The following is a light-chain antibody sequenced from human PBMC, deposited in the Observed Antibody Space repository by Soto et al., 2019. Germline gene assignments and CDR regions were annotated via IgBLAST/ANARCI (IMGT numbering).Light chain of an antibody. J-gene: IGKJ4*01. CDR3: MQALQTPA. CDR1: QSLLHSNGYNY. V-gene: IGKV2-28*01. CDR2: LGS. Sequence: DIVMNQSPLSLPVTPGEPASISCRSSQSLLHSNGYNYLDWYLQKPGQSPQLLIYLGSNRASGVPDRVSGNGSGTDFTLKINRVEAEDVGVYYCMQALQTPAFGGGTKVEIK.